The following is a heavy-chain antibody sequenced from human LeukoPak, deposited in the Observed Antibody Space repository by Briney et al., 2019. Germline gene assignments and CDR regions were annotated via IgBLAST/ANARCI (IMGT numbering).Heavy chain of an antibody. CDR1: GFTLSNYD. V-gene: IGHV3-13*01. CDR2: IDIAGDT. Sequence: GGSLRLSCAASGFTLSNYDMHWVRQATGEGLERVSGIDIAGDTYYPGSVRGRFTISRENAENSLYLQMNSLRAGDTGVYYCARTTVTSGPYWYFDLWGRGTLVTVS. CDR3: ARTTVTSGPYWYFDL. D-gene: IGHD4-17*01. J-gene: IGHJ2*01.